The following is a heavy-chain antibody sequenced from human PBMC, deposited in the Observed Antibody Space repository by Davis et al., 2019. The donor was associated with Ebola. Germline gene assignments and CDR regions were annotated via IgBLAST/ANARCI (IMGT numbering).Heavy chain of an antibody. D-gene: IGHD5-12*01. CDR1: GFTYSSYP. J-gene: IGHJ4*02. CDR3: ARARSPSLAGSGYYYFDY. Sequence: GESLKIHCVASGFTYSSYPMTWVRQAPGKGLQWVSTITISGDTYYADSVKGRFTISRHNANNSLFLEMNSLRVEDTAVYYCARARSPSLAGSGYYYFDYWGQGVQVTVSS. CDR2: ITISGDT. V-gene: IGHV3-23*01.